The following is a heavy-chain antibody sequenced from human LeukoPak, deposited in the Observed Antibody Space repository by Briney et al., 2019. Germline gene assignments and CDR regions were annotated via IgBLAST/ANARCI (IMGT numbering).Heavy chain of an antibody. Sequence: GRSLRLSCAASGFTFSSYAMHWVRQAQGKGLEWVAVISYDGSNKYYADSVKGRFTISRDNSKNTLYLQMNSLRAEDTAVYYCAREPIVVVPAGISPRGFDYWGQGTLVTVSS. CDR1: GFTFSSYA. CDR2: ISYDGSNK. V-gene: IGHV3-30-3*01. D-gene: IGHD2-2*02. J-gene: IGHJ4*02. CDR3: AREPIVVVPAGISPRGFDY.